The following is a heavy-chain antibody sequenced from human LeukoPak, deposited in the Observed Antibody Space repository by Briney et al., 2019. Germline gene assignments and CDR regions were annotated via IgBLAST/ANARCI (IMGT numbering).Heavy chain of an antibody. CDR2: IYYSGST. CDR3: ARDKYSSSWTGWFDP. Sequence: SETLSLTCTVSGGSISSYYWSWIRQPPGKGLEWIGYIYYSGSTNYNPSLKSRVTISVDTSKNQFSLKLSSVTAADTAVYYCARDKYSSSWTGWFDPWGQGTLVTVSS. V-gene: IGHV4-59*01. CDR1: GGSISSYY. J-gene: IGHJ5*02. D-gene: IGHD6-13*01.